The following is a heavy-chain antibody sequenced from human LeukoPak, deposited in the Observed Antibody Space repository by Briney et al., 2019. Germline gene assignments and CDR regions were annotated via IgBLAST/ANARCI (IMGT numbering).Heavy chain of an antibody. D-gene: IGHD6-13*01. CDR3: AGRLGQQPDY. Sequence: GGSLRLSCAASGFTFSIYSMNWVRQAPGKGLEWVSYISSSSSTIYYADSVKGRFTISRDNAKNSLYLQMNSLRAEDTAVYYCAGRLGQQPDYWGQGTLVTVSS. CDR2: ISSSSSTI. V-gene: IGHV3-48*01. J-gene: IGHJ4*02. CDR1: GFTFSIYS.